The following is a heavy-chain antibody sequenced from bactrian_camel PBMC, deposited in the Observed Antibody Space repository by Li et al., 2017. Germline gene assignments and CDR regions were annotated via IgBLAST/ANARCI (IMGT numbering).Heavy chain of an antibody. J-gene: IGHJ4*01. CDR2: IYSDGSNT. CDR1: GFTFSSYY. CDR3: ATYTTWGSWRY. D-gene: IGHD6*01. V-gene: IGHV3-2*01. Sequence: QVQLVESGGGLVQPGGSLRLSCAASGFTFSSYYMMSWVRQAPGKGLEWVSSIYSDGSNTIYADSVKGRFTISRDNAKDTVYLQMNSLKSEDTALYYCATYTTWGSWRYWGQGTQVTVS.